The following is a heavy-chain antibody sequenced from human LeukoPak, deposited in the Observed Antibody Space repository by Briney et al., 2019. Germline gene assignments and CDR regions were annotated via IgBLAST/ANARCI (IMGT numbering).Heavy chain of an antibody. V-gene: IGHV3-53*01. D-gene: IGHD3-10*01. CDR2: IYSGGST. Sequence: GGSLRLSCAASGFTVSTNYMSWVRQAPGKGLEWVSIIYSGGSTYYADSVKGRFTISRDNSKNTLYLQMNSLRAEDTAVYYCATKFGKLVMDAFDIWGRGTRVTVSS. CDR1: GFTVSTNY. J-gene: IGHJ3*02. CDR3: ATKFGKLVMDAFDI.